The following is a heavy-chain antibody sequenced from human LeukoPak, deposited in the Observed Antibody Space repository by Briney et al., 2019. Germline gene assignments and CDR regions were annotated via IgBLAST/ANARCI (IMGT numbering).Heavy chain of an antibody. Sequence: SETLSLTCAVYDGSFSGYYWSWIRQPPGKGLEWIGEINQSGSTNYNPSLESRVTISVDTSKNQFSLKLSSVTAADTAVYYCARYDSSGYEVYWGQGTLVTVSS. CDR2: INQSGST. CDR3: ARYDSSGYEVY. V-gene: IGHV4-34*01. D-gene: IGHD3-22*01. CDR1: DGSFSGYY. J-gene: IGHJ4*02.